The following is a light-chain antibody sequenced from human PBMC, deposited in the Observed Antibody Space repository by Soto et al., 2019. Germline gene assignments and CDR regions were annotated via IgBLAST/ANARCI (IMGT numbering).Light chain of an antibody. Sequence: IVMTQSPATLSVSPGERATLSCRASQSVSSNLAWYQQKPGQAPRLLIYGASTRATGIPARFSGSGSGTEFTLTISSLQSEDGAVYYCQQYNNGPPITFGQGTRLEIK. CDR2: GAS. CDR3: QQYNNGPPIT. V-gene: IGKV3-15*01. CDR1: QSVSSN. J-gene: IGKJ5*01.